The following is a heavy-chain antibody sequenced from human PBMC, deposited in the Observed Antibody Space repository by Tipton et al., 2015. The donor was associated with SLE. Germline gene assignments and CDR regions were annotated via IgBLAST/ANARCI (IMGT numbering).Heavy chain of an antibody. CDR1: GFTLSSYW. Sequence: SLRLSCAASGFTLSSYWMHWVRQAPGKGLVWVSHINTDGSSTTYADSVKGRFTISRDNAKNTLYLQVNNLRAEDTAVYYCARGSDWVLYYFDYWGQGTVVTFFS. V-gene: IGHV3-74*01. CDR3: ARGSDWVLYYFDY. D-gene: IGHD3-9*01. CDR2: INTDGSST. J-gene: IGHJ4*02.